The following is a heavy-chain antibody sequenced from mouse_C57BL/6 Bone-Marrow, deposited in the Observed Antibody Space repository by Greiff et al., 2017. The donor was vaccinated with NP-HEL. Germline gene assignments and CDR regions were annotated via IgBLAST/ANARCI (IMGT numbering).Heavy chain of an antibody. CDR3: ARKDYDGGYAMDY. D-gene: IGHD2-4*01. CDR1: GFTFSDYG. J-gene: IGHJ4*01. V-gene: IGHV5-17*01. CDR2: ISSGSSTI. Sequence: DVMLVESGGGLVKPGGSLKLSCAASGFTFSDYGMHWVRQAPEKGLEWVAYISSGSSTIYYADTVKGRFTISRDNATNTLFLQMTSLRAEDTAMYYCARKDYDGGYAMDYWGQGTSVTVSS.